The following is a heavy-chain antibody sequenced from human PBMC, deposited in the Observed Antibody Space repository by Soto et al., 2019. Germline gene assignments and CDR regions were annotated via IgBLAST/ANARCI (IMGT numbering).Heavy chain of an antibody. CDR2: INPSSGAT. V-gene: IGHV1-46*01. Sequence: QEQLVQSGAEVKEHGASLKVSCKASGDTFTTNYIHWVRQAPGQGLEWMGRINPSSGATLYAQKFQGRLTLTTDTSTSTVYMDLNSLKSEDSAVYYCASRVLCDMDVWGQGTTVTVSS. CDR1: GDTFTTNY. J-gene: IGHJ6*02. D-gene: IGHD2-21*01. CDR3: ASRVLCDMDV.